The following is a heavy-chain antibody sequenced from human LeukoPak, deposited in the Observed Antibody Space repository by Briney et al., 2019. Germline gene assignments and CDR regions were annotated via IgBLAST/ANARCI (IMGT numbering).Heavy chain of an antibody. CDR3: ARPGDYGYYYNAMDV. CDR1: GFTFSSYS. D-gene: IGHD4-17*01. J-gene: IGHJ6*02. Sequence: SGGSLRLSCAASGFTFSSYSMNWVRQAPGKGLEWVTYITSGSSTIYYADSVKGRFTISRDDARNSLYLQMNSLRDEDTAVYYCARPGDYGYYYNAMDVWGQGTTVTVSS. V-gene: IGHV3-48*02. CDR2: ITSGSSTI.